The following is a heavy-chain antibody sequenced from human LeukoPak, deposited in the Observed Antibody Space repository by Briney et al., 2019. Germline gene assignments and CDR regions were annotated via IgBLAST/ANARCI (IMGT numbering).Heavy chain of an antibody. CDR1: GYSISSGYY. D-gene: IGHD3-9*01. CDR3: ARDYDILTGDDAFDI. Sequence: SETLSLTCTVSGYSISSGYYWGWIRQPPGKGLEWIGSIYHSGSTYYNPSLKSRVTISVDTSKNQFSLKLSSVTAADTAVYYCARDYDILTGDDAFDIWGQGTRVAVSS. J-gene: IGHJ3*02. CDR2: IYHSGST. V-gene: IGHV4-38-2*02.